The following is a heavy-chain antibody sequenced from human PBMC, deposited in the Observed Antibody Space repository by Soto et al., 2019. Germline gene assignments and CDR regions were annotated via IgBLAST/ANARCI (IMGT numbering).Heavy chain of an antibody. CDR2: MNPKSGYT. Sequence: QVQLVQSGAEVKKPGTSVRISCKTSGYTFSNYDINWVRQAAGQGLEWMGWMNPKSGYTGSARNFQGRVPMTRDTSMTTAYMELSSLRSEDTAMYYCARVMGSVDFWGQGTLVTVSS. CDR3: ARVMGSVDF. V-gene: IGHV1-8*01. CDR1: GYTFSNYD. D-gene: IGHD1-26*01. J-gene: IGHJ4*01.